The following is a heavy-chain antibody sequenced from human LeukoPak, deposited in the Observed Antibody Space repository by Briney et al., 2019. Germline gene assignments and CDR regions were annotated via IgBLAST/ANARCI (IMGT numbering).Heavy chain of an antibody. D-gene: IGHD2-2*01. V-gene: IGHV3-23*01. CDR1: GFTFSKYA. J-gene: IGHJ4*02. CDR3: AKDRGDIVVVPAAMEFDY. CDR2: ISGSGGGP. Sequence: PGGSLRLSCAASGFTFSKYAMSWVRQAPGKGLEWVSGISGSGGGPYYADSVKGRFTISRDNSKNTLYLQMNSLRAEDTAVYYCAKDRGDIVVVPAAMEFDYWGQGTLVTVSS.